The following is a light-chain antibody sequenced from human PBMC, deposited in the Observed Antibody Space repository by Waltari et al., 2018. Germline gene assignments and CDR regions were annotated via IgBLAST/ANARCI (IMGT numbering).Light chain of an antibody. CDR2: EVS. V-gene: IGLV2-14*01. CDR1: SNDAGGYGH. J-gene: IGLJ1*01. Sequence: QSALTQPAPVSGSPGQSIPIPCTGTSNDAGGYGHVSWYQQYPGKAPKLIIYEVSYRPSGISTRFAGSKSGNTASLTISGLQAEDEADYYCSSHTATVPHVFGTGTRVTVV. CDR3: SSHTATVPHV.